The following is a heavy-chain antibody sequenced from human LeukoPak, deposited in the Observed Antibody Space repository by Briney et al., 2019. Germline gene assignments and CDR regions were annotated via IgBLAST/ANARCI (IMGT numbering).Heavy chain of an antibody. Sequence: GASVKVSCKASGYTFTSYGISWVRQAPGQGLEWMGWISAYNGNTNYAQKLQGRVTMTTDTSTSTAYMELRSLRSDDTAVYYCARRPLSVVPAGPDYWGQGTLVTVSS. CDR3: ARRPLSVVPAGPDY. V-gene: IGHV1-18*01. D-gene: IGHD2-2*01. CDR1: GYTFTSYG. CDR2: ISAYNGNT. J-gene: IGHJ4*02.